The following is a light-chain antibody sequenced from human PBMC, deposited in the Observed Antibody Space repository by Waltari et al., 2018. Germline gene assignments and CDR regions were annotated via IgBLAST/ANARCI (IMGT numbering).Light chain of an antibody. CDR1: QSVSSY. Sequence: IVLTQSPATLSLSPGERATLSCSASQSVSSYLAWYQQKPGQAPRLLIYDASNRATGIPARFSGSGSGTDFTLTISSLEPEDFAVYYCQQRNILITFGQGTRLEIK. CDR2: DAS. J-gene: IGKJ5*01. CDR3: QQRNILIT. V-gene: IGKV3-11*01.